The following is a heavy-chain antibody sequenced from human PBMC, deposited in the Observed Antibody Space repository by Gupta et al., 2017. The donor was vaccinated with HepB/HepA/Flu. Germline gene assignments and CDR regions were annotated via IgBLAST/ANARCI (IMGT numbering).Heavy chain of an antibody. D-gene: IGHD2-21*02. V-gene: IGHV3-23*01. J-gene: IGHJ4*02. CDR2: IGVSSDIT. CDR1: GFTFTTYD. CDR3: AKSGSVTATTFFDY. Sequence: EVQLLESGGGLVQPGGSLRLSCAASGFTFTTYDMTWVRQAPGKGLEWVSTIGVSSDITYYADSVKGRFAISRDNSKSTLYLQMNSLRAEDTAVYYCAKSGSVTATTFFDYWGQGTLVTVSS.